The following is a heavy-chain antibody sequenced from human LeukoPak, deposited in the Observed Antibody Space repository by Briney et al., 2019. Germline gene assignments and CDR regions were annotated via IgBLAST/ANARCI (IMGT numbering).Heavy chain of an antibody. D-gene: IGHD3-3*01. CDR2: IYTSGST. Sequence: SETLSLTCTVSGGSVSSGSYYWSWIRQPPGKGLEWIGRIYTSGSTNYNPSLKSRVTMSVDTSKNQFSLKLSSVTAADTAVYYCARDGEFLEWLLSSAYYFDYWGQGTLVTVSS. V-gene: IGHV4-61*01. CDR1: GGSVSSGSYY. J-gene: IGHJ4*02. CDR3: ARDGEFLEWLLSSAYYFDY.